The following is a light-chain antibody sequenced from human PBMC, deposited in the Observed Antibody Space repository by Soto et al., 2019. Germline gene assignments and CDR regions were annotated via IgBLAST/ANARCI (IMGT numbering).Light chain of an antibody. J-gene: IGKJ1*01. CDR1: QSVSSSF. V-gene: IGKV3-20*01. CDR2: GAS. CDR3: QQYGSSPWT. Sequence: EIVLTQSPGTLSLSPAERATLSCRASQSVSSSFLGWYQQKPGQAPRLLIYGASSRATGIPDRFSGSGSGTDFTLTISRLEPKDFAVYYCQQYGSSPWTFGQGTKVEIK.